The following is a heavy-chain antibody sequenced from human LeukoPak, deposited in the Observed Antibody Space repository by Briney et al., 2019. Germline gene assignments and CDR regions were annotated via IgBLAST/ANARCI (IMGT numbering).Heavy chain of an antibody. CDR2: ISYDGSNT. D-gene: IGHD6-19*01. Sequence: GGCLRLSCAASGFTFSSYAMHWVRQAPGKGLEWVAVISYDGSNTYYADSVKGRFTISRDNSKNTLYLQMNSLRAEDTAVYYCARDLGDSSGRSYYFDYWGQGTLVTFSS. V-gene: IGHV3-30-3*01. CDR3: ARDLGDSSGRSYYFDY. J-gene: IGHJ4*02. CDR1: GFTFSSYA.